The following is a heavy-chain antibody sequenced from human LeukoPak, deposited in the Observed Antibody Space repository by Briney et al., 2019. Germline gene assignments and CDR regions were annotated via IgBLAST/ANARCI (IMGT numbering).Heavy chain of an antibody. D-gene: IGHD3-22*01. J-gene: IGHJ4*02. Sequence: SETLSLTCTVSGGSISSYYWSWIRQPPGKGLEWIGYIYYSGSTNYNPSLKSRVTISVDTSKNQFSLKLSSVTAADTAVYYCARLRFYYYDSSGYYSRVGPNFDYWGQGTLVTVSS. CDR2: IYYSGST. V-gene: IGHV4-59*08. CDR3: ARLRFYYYDSSGYYSRVGPNFDY. CDR1: GGSISSYY.